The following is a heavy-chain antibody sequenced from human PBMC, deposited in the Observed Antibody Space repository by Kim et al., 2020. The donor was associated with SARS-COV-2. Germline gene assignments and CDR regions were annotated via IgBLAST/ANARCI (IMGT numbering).Heavy chain of an antibody. D-gene: IGHD1-20*01. CDR2: T. CDR3: ASFYRGYKFDY. Sequence: TTYNPSLKSRVTISVDTSKNQFSLKLSSVTAADTAVYYCASFYRGYKFDYWGQGTLVTVSS. J-gene: IGHJ4*02. V-gene: IGHV4-34*01.